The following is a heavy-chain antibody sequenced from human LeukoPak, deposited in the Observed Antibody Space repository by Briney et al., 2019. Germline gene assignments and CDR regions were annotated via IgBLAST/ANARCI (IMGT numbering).Heavy chain of an antibody. CDR3: ARDIEGQWLSFGWFDP. CDR1: GDSASSNSAA. D-gene: IGHD6-19*01. V-gene: IGHV6-1*01. Sequence: SQTLSLTCAISGDSASSNSAAWNWVRQSPSRGLEWLGRTYYRSKWYNDYAVSVKSRITINPDTSKNQFSLQLNSVTPEDTAVYYCARDIEGQWLSFGWFDPWSQGTLVTVSS. J-gene: IGHJ5*02. CDR2: TYYRSKWYN.